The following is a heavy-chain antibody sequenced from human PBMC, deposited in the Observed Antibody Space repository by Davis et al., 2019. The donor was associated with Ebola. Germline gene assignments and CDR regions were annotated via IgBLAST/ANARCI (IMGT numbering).Heavy chain of an antibody. CDR2: IVVGNGNT. CDR1: GFTFTRSA. J-gene: IGHJ5*02. Sequence: SVKVSCQPSGFTFTRSAVQWARQARGQLLESIGWIVVGNGNTNYAQKFRERVTITRDMSTSTAYMELSSLTSEDTAVYYWVGGGTGGAENWFDPWGQGTLVTVSS. CDR3: VGGGTGGAENWFDP. V-gene: IGHV1-58*01. D-gene: IGHD7-27*01.